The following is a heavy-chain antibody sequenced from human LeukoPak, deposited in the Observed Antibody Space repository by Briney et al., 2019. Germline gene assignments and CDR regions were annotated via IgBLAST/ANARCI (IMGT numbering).Heavy chain of an antibody. CDR2: INPNSGGT. CDR1: GYTFTGYY. V-gene: IGHV1-2*02. Sequence: ASVKVSCKASGYTFTGYYMHWVRQAPGQGLEWMGWINPNSGGTNYAQKFQGRVTMTRDTSISTAYMELSRLRSDDTAVYYCARDWGYSRGWYGGGTNYWGQGTLVTVSS. D-gene: IGHD6-19*01. CDR3: ARDWGYSRGWYGGGTNY. J-gene: IGHJ4*02.